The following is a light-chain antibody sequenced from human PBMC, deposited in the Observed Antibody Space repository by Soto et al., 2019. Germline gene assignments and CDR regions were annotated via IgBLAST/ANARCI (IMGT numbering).Light chain of an antibody. CDR1: QSVSSN. V-gene: IGKV3-15*01. CDR3: QQYNNWPYT. Sequence: EIVMTQSPATLSVSPGERATLSCRTSQSVSSNLAWYQQKPGQAPRLLIHGASTRATGIPASFNGSGSGTDFHLTISSLQSEDFAIYYCQQYNNWPYTFGQGTKLEIK. CDR2: GAS. J-gene: IGKJ2*01.